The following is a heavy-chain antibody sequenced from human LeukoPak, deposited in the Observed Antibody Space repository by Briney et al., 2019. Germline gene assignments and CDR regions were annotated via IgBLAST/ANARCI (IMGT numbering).Heavy chain of an antibody. Sequence: ASLKVSCKASGYTFTGYYMHCVRQAPGQGLEWMGWINPNSGGTNYAQTFQGRVTMTRDTSISTAYMELSRLRSDDTAVYYCARDLRLRLELLPNWFDPWGQGTLVTVSS. J-gene: IGHJ5*02. D-gene: IGHD1-26*01. CDR3: ARDLRLRLELLPNWFDP. CDR1: GYTFTGYY. CDR2: INPNSGGT. V-gene: IGHV1-2*02.